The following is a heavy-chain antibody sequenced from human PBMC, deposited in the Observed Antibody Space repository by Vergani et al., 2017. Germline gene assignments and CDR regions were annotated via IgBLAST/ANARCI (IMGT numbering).Heavy chain of an antibody. V-gene: IGHV1-69*01. CDR1: GGTFSSYA. D-gene: IGHD3-10*01. CDR2: IIPVFGTA. CDR3: VRGSIRGIISLFDH. J-gene: IGHJ4*02. Sequence: QVQLVQSGAEVKKPASSVRVSCKASGGTFSSYAISWVRQAPGQGLEWMGGIIPVFGTATYAQNFRDRVTITADESTSTVYMALSSLTSEDTAIYYCVRGSIRGIISLFDHWGQGTLVTVSS.